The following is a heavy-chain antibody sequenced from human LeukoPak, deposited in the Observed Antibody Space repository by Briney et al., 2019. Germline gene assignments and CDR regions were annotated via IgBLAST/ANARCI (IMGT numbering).Heavy chain of an antibody. V-gene: IGHV3-30*18. Sequence: GGSLRLSCAASGFTFSSYGMHWVRQAPGKGLEWVAVISYDGSNKYYADSVKGRFTISRDNSKNTLYLQMNSLRAEDTAVYYCAKEDYYGSGSSWGQGTLVTVSS. D-gene: IGHD3-10*01. J-gene: IGHJ5*02. CDR1: GFTFSSYG. CDR3: AKEDYYGSGSS. CDR2: ISYDGSNK.